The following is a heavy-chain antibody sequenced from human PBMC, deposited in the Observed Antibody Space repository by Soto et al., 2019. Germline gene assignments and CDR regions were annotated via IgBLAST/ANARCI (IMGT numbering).Heavy chain of an antibody. CDR1: GFSFTTYA. CDR2: ISYDGKDD. D-gene: IGHD6-13*01. J-gene: IGHJ4*02. V-gene: IGHV3-30*04. Sequence: QVHLVESGGGVVQPGRSLRLSCAASGFSFTTYAMHWVRQAPGKGLEWVAVISYDGKDDYYSYSVRCRFTISSDNYKNAPYLQMESLRAEDTARYWCAMSSAAGTWGYYYDYWGQGDVVTVPS. CDR3: AMSSAAGTWGYYYDY.